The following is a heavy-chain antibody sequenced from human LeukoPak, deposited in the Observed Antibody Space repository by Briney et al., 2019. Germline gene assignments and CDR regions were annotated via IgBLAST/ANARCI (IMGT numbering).Heavy chain of an antibody. Sequence: GESLKISCKGSGYSFTSYWIGWVRQMPGKGLEGMGVIYPGDSDTRYSPSFQGQVTISADKSISTAYLQWSSLKASDTAMYYCARVRSGSYYYFDYWGQGTLVTVSS. J-gene: IGHJ4*02. CDR2: IYPGDSDT. CDR1: GYSFTSYW. V-gene: IGHV5-51*01. D-gene: IGHD1-26*01. CDR3: ARVRSGSYYYFDY.